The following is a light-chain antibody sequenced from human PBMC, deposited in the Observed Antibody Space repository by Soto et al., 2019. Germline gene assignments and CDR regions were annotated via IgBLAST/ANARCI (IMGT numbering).Light chain of an antibody. V-gene: IGLV1-40*01. Sequence: QSVLTQPPSVSGAPGQRVTISCTGSSSNIGAGYDVHWYQQLPGTAPKLLIYGNSNRPSGVPDRFSGSKSGTSASLAITGLQAEDEADYYCQSYDSSLSLVVFGGGTKVTVL. CDR2: GNS. J-gene: IGLJ2*01. CDR3: QSYDSSLSLVV. CDR1: SSNIGAGYD.